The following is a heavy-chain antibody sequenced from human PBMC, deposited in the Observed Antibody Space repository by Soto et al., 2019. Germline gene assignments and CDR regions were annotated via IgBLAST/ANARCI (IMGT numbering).Heavy chain of an antibody. J-gene: IGHJ2*01. V-gene: IGHV4-31*03. CDR3: ARGPPTVTTIVDGSYWYFDL. CDR2: IYYSGST. CDR1: GGSISSGGYY. Sequence: QVQLQESGPGLVKPSQTLSLTCTVSGGSISSGGYYWSWIRQHPGKGLEWIGYIYYSGSTYYNLSLKCRVTRSVDTSKNQFSLKLTSVTAADTAVYYCARGPPTVTTIVDGSYWYFDLWGRGTLVSVSS. D-gene: IGHD4-17*01.